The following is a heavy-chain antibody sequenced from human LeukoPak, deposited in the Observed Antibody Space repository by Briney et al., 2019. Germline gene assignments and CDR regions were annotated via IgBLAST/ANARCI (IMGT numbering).Heavy chain of an antibody. V-gene: IGHV4-61*02. CDR1: GGSISSGSYY. J-gene: IGHJ4*02. D-gene: IGHD6-13*01. CDR2: IYTSGST. CDR3: AREVMGYSSSWPYPGAFDY. Sequence: SETLSLTCTVSGGSISSGSYYWSWIRQPAGKGLEWIGRIYTSGSTNYNPSLKSRVTISVDTSKNQFSLKLSSVTAADTAVYYCAREVMGYSSSWPYPGAFDYWGQGILVTVSS.